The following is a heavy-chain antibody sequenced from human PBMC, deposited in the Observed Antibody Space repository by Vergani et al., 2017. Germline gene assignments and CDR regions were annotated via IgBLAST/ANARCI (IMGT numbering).Heavy chain of an antibody. Sequence: QMQLQESGPGLVKASETLSLTCTVSGDSIISRSYYWGWIRQPPGKGLEWIGSIYNSGKGYSSSSLKSRVTISADTSKNHFSLRLTSVTAADTAVYYCASGKYYSDSTSHFRGRYFDVWGRGTLVTVPS. D-gene: IGHD3-16*01. CDR1: GDSIISRSYY. CDR3: ASGKYYSDSTSHFRGRYFDV. CDR2: IYNSGKG. V-gene: IGHV4-39*01. J-gene: IGHJ2*01.